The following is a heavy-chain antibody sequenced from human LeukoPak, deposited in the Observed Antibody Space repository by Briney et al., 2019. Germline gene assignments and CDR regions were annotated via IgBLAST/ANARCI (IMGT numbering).Heavy chain of an antibody. CDR1: GFTFSSYG. D-gene: IGHD2-15*01. CDR3: AKERLRDFDY. V-gene: IGHV3-33*06. J-gene: IGHJ4*02. Sequence: PGRSLRLSCAASGFTFSSYGMHWVRQAPGKGLEWVAVIWYDGSNKYYADSVKGRFTISRDNSKNTLYLQMNSLRAEDTAVYYCAKERLRDFDYWGQGTLVTVSS. CDR2: IWYDGSNK.